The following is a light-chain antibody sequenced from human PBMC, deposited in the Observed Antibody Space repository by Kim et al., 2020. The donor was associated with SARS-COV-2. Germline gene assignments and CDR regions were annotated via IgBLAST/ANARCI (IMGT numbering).Light chain of an antibody. CDR2: KND. J-gene: IGLJ3*02. Sequence: NFMLTQPHSVSESPGKTVTISCTRGSGSIANSYVQWYQQRPGSAPTTVIYKNDQRPSGVPDRFSGSIDNSSNSASLTISGLETEDEADFYCQTYDNDNQVFGGGTKLTVL. CDR1: SGSIANSY. V-gene: IGLV6-57*03. CDR3: QTYDNDNQV.